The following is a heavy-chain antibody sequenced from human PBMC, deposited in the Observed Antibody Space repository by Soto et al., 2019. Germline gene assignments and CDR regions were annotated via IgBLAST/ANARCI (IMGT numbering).Heavy chain of an antibody. Sequence: GGSLRLSCEASGFTFSNDEMSWVRQAPGKAPEWIAYIQNGGSPIFYADSVRGRFTISRDNAKNSLYLQMSSLTAEETAVYYCERGWHRGAQFGYWGQGALVTVSS. V-gene: IGHV3-48*03. CDR3: ERGWHRGAQFGY. CDR2: IQNGGSPI. D-gene: IGHD3-16*01. J-gene: IGHJ4*02. CDR1: GFTFSNDE.